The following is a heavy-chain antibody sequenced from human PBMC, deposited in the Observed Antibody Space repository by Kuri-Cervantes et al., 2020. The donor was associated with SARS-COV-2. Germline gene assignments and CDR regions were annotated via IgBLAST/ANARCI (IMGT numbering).Heavy chain of an antibody. CDR2: FYSGGIT. D-gene: IGHD1-26*01. V-gene: IGHV4-59*01. CDR1: GGPINNYY. CDR3: ARDNILFSGSGFDS. J-gene: IGHJ4*02. Sequence: SETLSLTCSVSGGPINNYYWSWIRQLPGKGLEWIGYFYSGGITNYDPSLKTRVTISAGTSKNQLSLKLTSVTAADSAVYYCARDNILFSGSGFDSWGPGALVTVSS.